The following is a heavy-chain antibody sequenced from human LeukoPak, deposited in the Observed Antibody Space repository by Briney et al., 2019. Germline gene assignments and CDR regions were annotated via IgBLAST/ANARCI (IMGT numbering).Heavy chain of an antibody. J-gene: IGHJ3*02. D-gene: IGHD2-15*01. CDR2: IYYSGST. Sequence: SQTLSLTCNVSGGSINSDGYYWSWIRQHPGKGLEWIGYIYYSGSTYYNPSLKSRVTIPIDTSKNQFSLKLSSVTAADTAVYYCARGFPHIVVVIGASSHAFDIWGQGTMVTVSS. CDR3: ARGFPHIVVVIGASSHAFDI. CDR1: GGSINSDGYY. V-gene: IGHV4-31*02.